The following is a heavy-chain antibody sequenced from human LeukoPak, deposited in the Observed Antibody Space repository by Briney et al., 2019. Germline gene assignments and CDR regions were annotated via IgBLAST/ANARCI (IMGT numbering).Heavy chain of an antibody. Sequence: HPEGSLRLSCAACGFTFSSYAMICVRQATGKGLEWVSAISGSGRSTYYADSVKGRFTISRDNSKNTLYLQMNSLRAEDTAVYYCAKDRVGARGAFDYWGQGTLVTVSS. CDR2: ISGSGRST. D-gene: IGHD1-26*01. CDR1: GFTFSSYA. J-gene: IGHJ4*02. CDR3: AKDRVGARGAFDY. V-gene: IGHV3-23*01.